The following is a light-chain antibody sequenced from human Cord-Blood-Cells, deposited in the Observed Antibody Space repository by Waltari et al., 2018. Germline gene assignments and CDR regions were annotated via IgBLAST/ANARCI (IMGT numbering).Light chain of an antibody. Sequence: QSALTQPASVSGSPGQSITISCTGTSSDVGSYNLVPWYQQHPGNAPKLRIYEGSKRPSGVSNRFSGSKSGNTASLTISGLQAEDEADYYCCSYAGSWVFGGGTKLTVL. V-gene: IGLV2-23*01. J-gene: IGLJ3*02. CDR2: EGS. CDR3: CSYAGSWV. CDR1: SSDVGSYNL.